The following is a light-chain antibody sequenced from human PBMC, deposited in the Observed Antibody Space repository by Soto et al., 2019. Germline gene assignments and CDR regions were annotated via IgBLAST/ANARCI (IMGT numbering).Light chain of an antibody. CDR2: KAS. CDR3: QQYNSYSFT. V-gene: IGKV1-5*03. CDR1: QSISSW. Sequence: DIQMTQSPSTLSASVGDRVTITCRASQSISSWLAWYQQKPGKAPKLLIYKASSLESGVPSRFSGSGSGTEFTLTISGLQPDDFATYYCQQYNSYSFTFGPGPKVDIK. J-gene: IGKJ3*01.